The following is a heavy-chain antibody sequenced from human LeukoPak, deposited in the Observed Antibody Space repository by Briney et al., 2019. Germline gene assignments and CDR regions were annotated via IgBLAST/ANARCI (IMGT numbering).Heavy chain of an antibody. CDR2: IYYSGST. J-gene: IGHJ4*02. CDR1: GGSISSYY. CDR3: ARGSGDCDY. V-gene: IGHV4-59*12. Sequence: SETLSLTCTVSGGSISSYYWSWIRQPPGKGLEWIGYIYYSGSTNYNPSLKSRVTISVDTSKNQFSLKLSSVTAADTAVYYCARGSGDCDYWGQGTLVTVSS. D-gene: IGHD2-21*02.